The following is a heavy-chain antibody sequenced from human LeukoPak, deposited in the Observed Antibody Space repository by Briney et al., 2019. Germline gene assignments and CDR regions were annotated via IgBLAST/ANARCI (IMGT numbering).Heavy chain of an antibody. CDR3: ARPLRTIGSTTWSNWFDP. J-gene: IGHJ5*02. CDR2: VYSSGST. V-gene: IGHV4-39*01. CDR1: GSSISSGSYY. Sequence: SETLSLTCTVSGSSISSGSYYWGWVRQPPGKGLEWIVTVYSSGSTYYNPSLKSQVTISVATSRNQFSLKLSTVTAADTAVYYCARPLRTIGSTTWSNWFDPWGQGTLVTVSS. D-gene: IGHD6-13*01.